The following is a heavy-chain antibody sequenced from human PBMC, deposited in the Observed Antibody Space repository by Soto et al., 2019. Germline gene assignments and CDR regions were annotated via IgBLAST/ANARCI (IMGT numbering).Heavy chain of an antibody. V-gene: IGHV3-30-3*01. CDR2: ISYDGSNK. J-gene: IGHJ6*02. D-gene: IGHD1-20*01. CDR3: AREEVSARKHYGMDV. CDR1: GFTFSSYA. Sequence: QVQLLESGGGVVQPGRSLRLSCAASGFTFSSYAMHWVRQAPGKGLEWVAVISYDGSNKYYADSVKGRFTISRDNSKNTLYMQMNSLRAEDTAVYYCAREEVSARKHYGMDVWGQGTTVTVSS.